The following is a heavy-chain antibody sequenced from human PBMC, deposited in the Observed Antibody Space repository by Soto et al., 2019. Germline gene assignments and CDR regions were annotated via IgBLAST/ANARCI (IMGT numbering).Heavy chain of an antibody. Sequence: PGGSLRLSCAASGFTFSSYGMHWVRQAPGKGLEWVAVISYDGSNKYYADSVKGRFTISRDNSKNTLYLQMNSLRAEDTAVYYCAKNDYDFWSGYLDYWGQGTLVTVS. CDR3: AKNDYDFWSGYLDY. V-gene: IGHV3-30*18. J-gene: IGHJ4*02. D-gene: IGHD3-3*01. CDR2: ISYDGSNK. CDR1: GFTFSSYG.